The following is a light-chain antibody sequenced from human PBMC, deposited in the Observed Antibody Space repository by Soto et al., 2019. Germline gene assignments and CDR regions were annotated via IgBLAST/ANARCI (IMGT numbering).Light chain of an antibody. CDR1: QYINTR. J-gene: IGKJ5*01. Sequence: EIVLTQSPGTLSLSPGDRVTLSCRASQYINTRLAWYQHRPGQAPRLLIYQTSIRAAGIPARFSGSGSGTDFTLTISSLEPEDFAVYYCQQRSNWPITFGQGTRLEIK. CDR2: QTS. V-gene: IGKV3-11*01. CDR3: QQRSNWPIT.